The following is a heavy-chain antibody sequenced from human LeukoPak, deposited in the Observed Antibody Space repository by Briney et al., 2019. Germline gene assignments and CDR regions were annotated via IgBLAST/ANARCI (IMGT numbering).Heavy chain of an antibody. D-gene: IGHD3-16*02. CDR2: IAVDGTK. Sequence: GGSLRLSCAASGFTLSNSEMNWVRQAPGKGLEWVSFIAVDGTKYYPDSVRGRFTISRDSAKNSLFLQMNSLRAEDTAVYYCASSLSLWANYRCHWGRGTLVIVSS. CDR1: GFTLSNSE. J-gene: IGHJ4*02. V-gene: IGHV3-48*03. CDR3: ASSLSLWANYRCH.